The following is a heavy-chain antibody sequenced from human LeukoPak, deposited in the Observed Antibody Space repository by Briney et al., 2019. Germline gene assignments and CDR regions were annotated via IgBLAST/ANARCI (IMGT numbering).Heavy chain of an antibody. Sequence: SETLSLTCTVSGGSISSYYWSWIRQPPGKGLEWIGYIYYSGSANYNPSLKSRVTISVDTSKNQFSLKLSSVTAADTAVYYCARVSSEDIVVVPAAIPSIAFDYWGQGTLVTVSS. CDR2: IYYSGSA. CDR3: ARVSSEDIVVVPAAIPSIAFDY. V-gene: IGHV4-59*01. D-gene: IGHD2-2*02. J-gene: IGHJ4*02. CDR1: GGSISSYY.